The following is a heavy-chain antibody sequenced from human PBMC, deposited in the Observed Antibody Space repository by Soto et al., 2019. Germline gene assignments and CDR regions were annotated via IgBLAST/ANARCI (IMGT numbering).Heavy chain of an antibody. D-gene: IGHD3-3*01. J-gene: IGHJ4*02. Sequence: LXLSCAASRFTFSRYWMHWVRQAPGKGLVWVSRIDSYGSATSQVDSVEGRFTISRDNAKNTLYLQMNSLRAEDTAVYYCARGWVEGLSRQPPTDYWGQGTLVTVSS. V-gene: IGHV3-74*01. CDR2: IDSYGSAT. CDR1: RFTFSRYW. CDR3: ARGWVEGLSRQPPTDY.